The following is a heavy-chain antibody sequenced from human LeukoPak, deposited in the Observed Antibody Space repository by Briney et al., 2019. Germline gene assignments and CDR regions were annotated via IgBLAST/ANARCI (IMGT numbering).Heavy chain of an antibody. CDR3: AKGSPDFDP. J-gene: IGHJ5*02. CDR2: ISSGSSYI. V-gene: IGHV3-21*04. Sequence: PGGSLRLSCAASGFTFSSYSMNWVRQAPGKGLEWVSSISSGSSYIYYADSVKGRFTISRDNSKNTLYLQMNSLRAEDTAVYYCAKGSPDFDPWGQGTLATVSS. CDR1: GFTFSSYS.